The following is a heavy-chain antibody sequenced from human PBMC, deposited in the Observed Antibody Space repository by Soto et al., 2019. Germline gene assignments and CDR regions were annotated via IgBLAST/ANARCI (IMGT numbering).Heavy chain of an antibody. CDR3: ARAGPYGGNDYYYYGMDV. J-gene: IGHJ6*02. CDR2: IIPILGIA. D-gene: IGHD4-17*01. V-gene: IGHV1-69*02. CDR1: GGTFSSYT. Sequence: SVTVSCKASGGTFSSYTISWVRQAPGQGLEWMGRIIPILGIANYAQKFQGRVTITADKSTSTAYMELSSLRSEDTAVYYCARAGPYGGNDYYYYGMDVWGQGTTVTVSS.